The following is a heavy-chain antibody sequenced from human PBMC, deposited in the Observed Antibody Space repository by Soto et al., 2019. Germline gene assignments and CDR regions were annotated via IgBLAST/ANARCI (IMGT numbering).Heavy chain of an antibody. CDR3: ARDLRIVGAVTTPFDY. CDR2: INPNSGGT. J-gene: IGHJ4*02. CDR1: GYTFTGYC. Sequence: ASVKVSCKASGYTFTGYCMHWVRQAPGQGLEWMGWINPNSGGTNYAQKFQGRVTMTRDTSISTAYMELSRLRSDDTAVYYCARDLRIVGAVTTPFDYWGQGTLVNVSS. V-gene: IGHV1-2*02. D-gene: IGHD1-26*01.